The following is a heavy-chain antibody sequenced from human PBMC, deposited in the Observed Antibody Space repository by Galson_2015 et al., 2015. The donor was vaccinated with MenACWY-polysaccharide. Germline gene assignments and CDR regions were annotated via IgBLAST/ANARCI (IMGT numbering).Heavy chain of an antibody. V-gene: IGHV3-23*01. Sequence: SLRLSCAASGSTFSSYAMSWVRQAPGKGLEWVAAISGSGGTTYYADSVKGRFTISRDNSKNMVYLQMNSLRAEDTAVYYSLVVPGGNYRAMDVWGPGTTVTVSS. CDR1: GSTFSSYA. CDR2: ISGSGGTT. J-gene: IGHJ6*02. CDR3: LVVPGGNYRAMDV. D-gene: IGHD2-2*01.